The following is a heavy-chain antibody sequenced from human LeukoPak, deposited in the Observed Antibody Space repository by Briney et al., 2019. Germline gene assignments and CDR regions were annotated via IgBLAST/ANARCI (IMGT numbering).Heavy chain of an antibody. D-gene: IGHD5-24*01. Sequence: GASVRVSCKASGYTFTSYAMHWVRQAPGQRLERMGWINAGNGNTKYSQKFQGRVTITRDTSASTAYMELSSLRSEDTAVYYCARGATSPWVAYGYWGQGTLVTVSS. CDR2: INAGNGNT. CDR1: GYTFTSYA. CDR3: ARGATSPWVAYGY. J-gene: IGHJ4*02. V-gene: IGHV1-3*01.